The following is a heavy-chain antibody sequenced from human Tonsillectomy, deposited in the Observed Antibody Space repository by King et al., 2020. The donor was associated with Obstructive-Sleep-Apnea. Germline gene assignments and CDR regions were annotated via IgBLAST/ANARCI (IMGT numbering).Heavy chain of an antibody. V-gene: IGHV3-30*04. CDR2: ISYDGSNK. J-gene: IGHJ4*02. Sequence: VQLVESGGGVVQPGRSLRLSCAASGFTFSSYAMHWVRQAPGKGLEWGAVISYDGSNKYYADSVKGRFTISSDNSKNTLYLQMNSLRAEDTAVYYCAVEFSGSYLTHFDYWGQGTLVTVSS. CDR3: AVEFSGSYLTHFDY. D-gene: IGHD3-10*01. CDR1: GFTFSSYA.